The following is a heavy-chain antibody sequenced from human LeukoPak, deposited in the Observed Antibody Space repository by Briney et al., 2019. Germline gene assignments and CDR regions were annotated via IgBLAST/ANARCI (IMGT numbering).Heavy chain of an antibody. Sequence: SVKVSCKASGGTFSSYAISWVRQAPGQGLEWMGGIIPIFGTANYAQKFQGRVTITADESTSTAYMELSSLRSEDTAVYYCNLGATGDGFDPWGQGTLVTVSS. D-gene: IGHD1-26*01. CDR3: NLGATGDGFDP. CDR1: GGTFSSYA. J-gene: IGHJ5*02. CDR2: IIPIFGTA. V-gene: IGHV1-69*01.